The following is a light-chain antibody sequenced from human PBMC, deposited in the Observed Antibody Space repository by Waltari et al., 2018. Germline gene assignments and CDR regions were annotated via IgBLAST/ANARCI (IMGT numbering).Light chain of an antibody. V-gene: IGKV1-12*01. CDR3: LQFNSSPRT. CDR2: KAS. Sequence: DIQMTQSPSSLSASVGDTVTITCRASQSISSWLAWYQQKPGKAPNLLISKASSLQSWVPSRFSGSGSGTDFTLTISSLQPEDFATYYCLQFNSSPRTFGQGTKVEIK. J-gene: IGKJ1*01. CDR1: QSISSW.